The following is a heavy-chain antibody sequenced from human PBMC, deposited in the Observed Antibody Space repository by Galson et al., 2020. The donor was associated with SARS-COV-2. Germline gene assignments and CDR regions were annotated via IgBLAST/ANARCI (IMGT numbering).Heavy chain of an antibody. V-gene: IGHV3-48*03. Sequence: GGSLRLSCAASGFTFSSYEMNWVRQAPGKGLEWVSYISTTGNTINYADSVKGRFTIPRDNAKKSLFLQMNSLRAEDTANYYCTKVKTGLRSVDYWRQGAVATVSS. D-gene: IGHD1-1*01. CDR2: ISTTGNTI. CDR3: TKVKTGLRSVDY. CDR1: GFTFSSYE. J-gene: IGHJ4*01.